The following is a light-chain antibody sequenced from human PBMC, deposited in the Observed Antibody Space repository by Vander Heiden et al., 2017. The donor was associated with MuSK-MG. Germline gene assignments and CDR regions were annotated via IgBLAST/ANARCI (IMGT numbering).Light chain of an antibody. J-gene: IGKJ2*01. Sequence: EIVLTQSPATLSLSPGERATLSCRASQSVSSFLAWYQQKPGQAPRLLIYDASNRATGIPARFSGSGYGTDFTLTISSREPEDFAVYYCQHRSNWPPYTFGQGTKLEIK. CDR2: DAS. CDR1: QSVSSF. V-gene: IGKV3-11*01. CDR3: QHRSNWPPYT.